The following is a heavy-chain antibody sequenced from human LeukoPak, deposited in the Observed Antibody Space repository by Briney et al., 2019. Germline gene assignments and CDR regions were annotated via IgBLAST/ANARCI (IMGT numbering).Heavy chain of an antibody. J-gene: IGHJ4*02. CDR3: ARKSYCSGGSCWEGDYAIDY. V-gene: IGHV1-18*01. CDR1: GYTFTSYG. D-gene: IGHD2-15*01. Sequence: GASVKVSCKASGYTFTSYGISWVRQAPGQGLEWMGWISAYNGNTNYAQKLQGRVTMTTDTSTSTAYMELRSLRSDDTAVYYCARKSYCSGGSCWEGDYAIDYWGQGTLVTVSS. CDR2: ISAYNGNT.